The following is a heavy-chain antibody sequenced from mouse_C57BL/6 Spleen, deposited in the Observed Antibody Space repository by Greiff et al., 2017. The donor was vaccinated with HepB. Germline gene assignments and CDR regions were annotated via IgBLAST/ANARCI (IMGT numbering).Heavy chain of an antibody. V-gene: IGHV5-12*01. CDR1: GFTFSDYY. CDR2: ISNGGGST. Sequence: EVKLMESGGGLVQPGGSLKLSCAASGFTFSDYYMYWVRQTPEKRLEWVAYISNGGGSTYYPDTVKGRFTISRDNAKNTLYLQMSRLKSEDTAMYYCARHKVVAPYWYFDVWGTGTTVTVSS. D-gene: IGHD1-1*01. CDR3: ARHKVVAPYWYFDV. J-gene: IGHJ1*03.